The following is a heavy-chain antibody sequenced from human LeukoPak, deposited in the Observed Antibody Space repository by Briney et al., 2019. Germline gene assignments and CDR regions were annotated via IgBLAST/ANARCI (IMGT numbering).Heavy chain of an antibody. CDR2: IYPGDSDT. V-gene: IGHV5-51*01. CDR3: ARHSAGTEGGGAFDI. J-gene: IGHJ3*02. CDR1: GYIYTTYW. D-gene: IGHD1-7*01. Sequence: PGESLKISCNSSGYIYTTYWIGWVRQMPGKGLEWMGIIYPGDSDTRYSPSFQGQVTISADKSISTAYLQWSSLKASDTAMYYCARHSAGTEGGGAFDIWGQGTMVTVSS.